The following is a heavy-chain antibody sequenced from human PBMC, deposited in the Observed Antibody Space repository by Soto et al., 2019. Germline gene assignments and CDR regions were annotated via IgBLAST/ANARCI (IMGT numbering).Heavy chain of an antibody. V-gene: IGHV1-69*08. D-gene: IGHD1-20*01. CDR2: AVPKIRSI. CDR1: RVTFSSYT. Sequence: QVHLVQSGAEVKKPGSSVKVSCRAPRVTFSSYTIKWMRQAPGQELEWMGRAVPKIRSINFVRKFQGRLTLTADKSTRKAFLELSRLTREDTAVYYCTRGGRENNWHVRIFVYWGQGAQISVSS. CDR3: TRGGRENNWHVRIFVY. J-gene: IGHJ4*02.